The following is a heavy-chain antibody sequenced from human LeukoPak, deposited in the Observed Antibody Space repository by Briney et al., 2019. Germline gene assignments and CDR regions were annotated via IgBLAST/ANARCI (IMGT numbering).Heavy chain of an antibody. CDR3: ARVAARYVGMDV. Sequence: SETLSLTCTVSAGSINNYYWSWIRQPPGKGLEWIGYIYYSGSANYNPSLKSRVTISVDTSKKQVSLNLSSVTAADTAVYYCARVAARYVGMDVWGQGTTVTVSS. CDR1: AGSINNYY. D-gene: IGHD6-6*01. CDR2: IYYSGSA. J-gene: IGHJ6*02. V-gene: IGHV4-59*01.